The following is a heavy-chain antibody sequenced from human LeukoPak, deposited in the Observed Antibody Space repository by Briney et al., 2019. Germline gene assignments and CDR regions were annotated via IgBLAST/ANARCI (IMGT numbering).Heavy chain of an antibody. CDR1: GGSFSGYY. CDR2: INHSGSA. D-gene: IGHD3-10*01. J-gene: IGHJ5*02. CDR3: ASRYYGSGSYCSGNWFDP. Sequence: SETLSLTCAVSGGSFSGYYWSWIRQPPGKGLEWIGEINHSGSANYNPSLKRRVTISVDTSKNQFSLKLSSVTAADTAGYYCASRYYGSGSYCSGNWFDPWGQGTLVTVSS. V-gene: IGHV4-34*01.